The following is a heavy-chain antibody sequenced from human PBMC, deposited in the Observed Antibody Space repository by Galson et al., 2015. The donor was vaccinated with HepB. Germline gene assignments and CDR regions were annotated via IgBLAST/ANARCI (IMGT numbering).Heavy chain of an antibody. CDR1: GFTFSTYG. J-gene: IGHJ4*02. CDR3: ARVDESPDY. D-gene: IGHD2-2*03. CDR2: ISSSSSYI. Sequence: SLRLSCAASGFTFSTYGMIWVRQAPGKGLEWVSSISSSSSYIFYADSVKGRFTISRDNAKKSLYLQMNSLRAEDTAVYYCARVDESPDYWGQGTLVTVSS. V-gene: IGHV3-21*01.